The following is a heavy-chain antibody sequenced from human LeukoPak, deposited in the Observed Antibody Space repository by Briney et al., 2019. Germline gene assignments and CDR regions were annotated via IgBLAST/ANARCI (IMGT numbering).Heavy chain of an antibody. Sequence: GASVKVSCKASGGTFSSYAISWVRQAPGQGLEWMGWISAYNGNTNYAQKLQGRVTMTTDTSTSTAYMELRSLRSDDTAVYYCATRMISSGWPRRNGNDAFDIWGQGTMVTVSS. CDR3: ATRMISSGWPRRNGNDAFDI. D-gene: IGHD6-19*01. J-gene: IGHJ3*02. CDR1: GGTFSSYA. V-gene: IGHV1-18*01. CDR2: ISAYNGNT.